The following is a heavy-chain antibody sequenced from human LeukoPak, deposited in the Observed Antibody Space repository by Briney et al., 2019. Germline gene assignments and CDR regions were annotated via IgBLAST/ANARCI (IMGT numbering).Heavy chain of an antibody. CDR3: ARDPPNLSSSWSFDY. CDR2: ISYDGSNK. Sequence: GGSLRLSCAASGFTFSSYAMHWVRQAPGKGLEWVAVISYDGSNKYYADSVKGRFTISRDNSKNTLYLQMNSLRAEDTAVYYCARDPPNLSSSWSFDYWGQGTLVTVSS. V-gene: IGHV3-30*04. J-gene: IGHJ4*02. D-gene: IGHD6-13*01. CDR1: GFTFSSYA.